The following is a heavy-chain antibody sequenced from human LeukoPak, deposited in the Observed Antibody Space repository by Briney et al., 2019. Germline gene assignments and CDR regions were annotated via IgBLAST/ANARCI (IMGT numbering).Heavy chain of an antibody. Sequence: ASVKVSCKASGGTFSSYAISWVRQAPGQGLEWMGRIIPIFGTANYAQKFQGRVTITTDESTSTAYMELSSLRSEDTAVCYCASHGSDYLVTYYFDYWGQGTLVTVSS. CDR2: IIPIFGTA. D-gene: IGHD4-17*01. J-gene: IGHJ4*02. CDR1: GGTFSSYA. CDR3: ASHGSDYLVTYYFDY. V-gene: IGHV1-69*05.